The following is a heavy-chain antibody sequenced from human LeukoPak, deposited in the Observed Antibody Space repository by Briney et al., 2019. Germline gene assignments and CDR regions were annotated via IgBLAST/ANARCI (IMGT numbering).Heavy chain of an antibody. Sequence: SETLSLTCTVSGGSITSSSYYWGWIRQPPGKGLEWIGNMYYSGNTYYNPSLKSRVTISVDTSKNQFSLKLSSVAAADTAVYYCARDRRDGYNLKYFDYWGQGTLVTVSS. J-gene: IGHJ4*02. CDR3: ARDRRDGYNLKYFDY. CDR1: GGSITSSSYY. CDR2: MYYSGNT. D-gene: IGHD5-24*01. V-gene: IGHV4-39*02.